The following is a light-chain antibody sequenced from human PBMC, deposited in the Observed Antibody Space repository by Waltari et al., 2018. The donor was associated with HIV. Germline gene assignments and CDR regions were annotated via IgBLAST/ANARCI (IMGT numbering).Light chain of an antibody. Sequence: DIVMTQSPESLAVYLGERASINCTSSQRVLYSSNNKTYLAWYQQKPGQPPKLLLYWASTRESAVPDRFSGSGSGTDFTLTISSLQAEDLAVYYCQQYYSTPLTFGGGTKVEIK. V-gene: IGKV4-1*01. CDR3: QQYYSTPLT. CDR1: QRVLYSSNNKTY. J-gene: IGKJ4*01. CDR2: WAS.